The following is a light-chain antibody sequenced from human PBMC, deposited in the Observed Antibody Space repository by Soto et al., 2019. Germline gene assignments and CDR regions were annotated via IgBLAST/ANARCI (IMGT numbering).Light chain of an antibody. CDR3: WTCDSSMSAGV. J-gene: IGLJ1*01. CDR1: SSDVGNYNL. Sequence: QSVLTQPASVSGSPGQSITISCTGTSSDVGNYNLVSWYQQYPGKAPKLMIYEVSKRPSGVSNRFSGSKSGTSASLAISGLQAEDEADYYCWTCDSSMSAGVFGTGTKVTVL. CDR2: EVS. V-gene: IGLV2-14*02.